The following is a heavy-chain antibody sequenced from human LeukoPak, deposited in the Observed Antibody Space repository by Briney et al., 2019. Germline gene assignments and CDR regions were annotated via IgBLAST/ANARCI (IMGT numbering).Heavy chain of an antibody. V-gene: IGHV4-39*07. J-gene: IGHJ6*02. Sequence: SETLSLTCTVSGGSISSSSYYWGWIRQPPGKGLEWIGSIYYSGSTNYNPSLKSRVTISVDTSKNQFSLKLSSVTAADTAVYYCARGPLGRRLARTPGPDSFYYYGMDVWGQGTTVTVSS. CDR2: IYYSGST. D-gene: IGHD1-14*01. CDR1: GGSISSSSYY. CDR3: ARGPLGRRLARTPGPDSFYYYGMDV.